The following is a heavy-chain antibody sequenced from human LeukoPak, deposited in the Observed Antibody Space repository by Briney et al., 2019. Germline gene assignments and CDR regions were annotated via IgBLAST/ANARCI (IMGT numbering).Heavy chain of an antibody. CDR1: GGSFSGYY. D-gene: IGHD2-21*02. J-gene: IGHJ4*02. Sequence: SETLSLTCAVYGGSFSGYYWSWIRQPPGKGLEWIGEINHSGSTNYNPSLKSRVTISVDTSKNQFSLKLSSVTAADTAVYYCARGLRWRPLYFDYWGQGTLVTVSS. CDR3: ARGLRWRPLYFDY. CDR2: INHSGST. V-gene: IGHV4-34*01.